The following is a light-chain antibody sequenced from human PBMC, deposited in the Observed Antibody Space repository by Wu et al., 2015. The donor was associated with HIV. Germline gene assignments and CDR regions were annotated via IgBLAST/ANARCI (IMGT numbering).Light chain of an antibody. CDR2: DAS. J-gene: IGKJ4*01. CDR1: QDIDKY. CDR3: QQYNDLPLT. Sequence: ASVGDRVTITCRASQDIDKYLNWYQQKPGKAPKLLIYDASNLETGVSSRFSGSGYGTHFTLTISTLQPEDFATYFCQQYNDLPLTFGGGTKVEI. V-gene: IGKV1-33*01.